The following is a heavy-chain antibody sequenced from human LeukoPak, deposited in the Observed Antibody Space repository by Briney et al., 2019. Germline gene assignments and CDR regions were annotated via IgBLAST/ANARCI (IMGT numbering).Heavy chain of an antibody. CDR3: ARGRSHRRVDAFDI. V-gene: IGHV4-4*07. CDR1: GGSISSYY. J-gene: IGHJ3*02. Sequence: SETLSLTCTVSGGSISSYYWSWIRQPAGKGLEWIGRIYTSGSTNYNPSLKSRVTMSVDTSKNQFSLKLSSVTAADTAVYYCARGRSHRRVDAFDIWGQGTMVTVSS. CDR2: IYTSGST.